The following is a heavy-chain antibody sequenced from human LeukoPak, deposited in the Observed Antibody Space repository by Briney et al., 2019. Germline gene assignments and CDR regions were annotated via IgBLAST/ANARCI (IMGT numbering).Heavy chain of an antibody. CDR3: ARADIVATIVRLGMDV. CDR1: GGSMSNIFY. CDR2: IYHSGST. Sequence: SETLSLTCNVSGGSMSNIFYWGWIRQPPGKGLEWIGEIYHSGSTNYNPSLKSRVTISVDKSKNQFSLKLSSVTAADTAVYYCARADIVATIVRLGMDVWGQGTTVTVSS. J-gene: IGHJ6*02. V-gene: IGHV4/OR15-8*01. D-gene: IGHD5-12*01.